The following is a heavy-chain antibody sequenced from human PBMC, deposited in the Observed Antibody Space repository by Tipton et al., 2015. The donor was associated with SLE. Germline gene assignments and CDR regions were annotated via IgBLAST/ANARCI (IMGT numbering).Heavy chain of an antibody. CDR1: GFTFSSYA. D-gene: IGHD2-15*01. Sequence: SLRLSCAASGFTFSSYAMSWVRQAPGKGLEWVSAISGSGGSAYYADSVKGRFTISRDNSKNTLHLQMNSLRAEDTAAYYCAKGWPSAFDIWGQGTIVTVSS. J-gene: IGHJ3*02. V-gene: IGHV3-23*01. CDR3: AKGWPSAFDI. CDR2: ISGSGGSA.